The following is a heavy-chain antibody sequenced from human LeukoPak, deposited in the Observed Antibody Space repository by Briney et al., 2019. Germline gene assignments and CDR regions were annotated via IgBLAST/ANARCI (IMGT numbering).Heavy chain of an antibody. V-gene: IGHV1-24*01. CDR3: ATVAGTTWDENWFDP. Sequence: ASVKVSCKVSGHSLTALSMHWVRQAPGEGLEWMGGIDPEDGETISAQKFRGRVTMTEDTSTDTAYMELSSLRSEDTAVYYCATVAGTTWDENWFDPWGQGTLVTVSS. J-gene: IGHJ5*02. D-gene: IGHD1-7*01. CDR2: IDPEDGET. CDR1: GHSLTALS.